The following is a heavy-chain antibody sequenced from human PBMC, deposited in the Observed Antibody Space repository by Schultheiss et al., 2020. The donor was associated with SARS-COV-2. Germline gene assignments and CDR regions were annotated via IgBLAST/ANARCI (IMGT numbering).Heavy chain of an antibody. Sequence: GGSLRLSCAASGFTFSSYEMNWVRQAPGKGLEWVSYISSSSSYTNYADSVKGRFTISRDNSKNTLYLQMNSLRAEDTAVYYCAREEGGTGFDYWGQGTLVTVSS. V-gene: IGHV3-21*05. CDR1: GFTFSSYE. CDR2: ISSSSSYT. D-gene: IGHD1-26*01. J-gene: IGHJ4*02. CDR3: AREEGGTGFDY.